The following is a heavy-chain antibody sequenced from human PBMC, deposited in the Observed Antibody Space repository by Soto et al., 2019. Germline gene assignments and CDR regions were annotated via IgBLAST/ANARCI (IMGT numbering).Heavy chain of an antibody. CDR2: VHPDSGGT. D-gene: IGHD3-22*01. J-gene: IGHJ4*02. V-gene: IGHV1-2*02. CDR1: GYIFTDHL. CDR3: ARGAQGFFPVSGIYFYFDH. Sequence: ASVKVSCKTSGYIFTDHLIHWVRQSPGLGLQWVGWVHPDSGGTNVAQAFQDRVTMTADTSITTAYMDLARLRPDDTAIFYCARGAQGFFPVSGIYFYFDHWGQGTPVTVSS.